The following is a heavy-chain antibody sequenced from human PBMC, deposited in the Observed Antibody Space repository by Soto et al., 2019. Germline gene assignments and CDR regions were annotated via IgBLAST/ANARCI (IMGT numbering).Heavy chain of an antibody. CDR1: GITFGSRA. CDR3: AKDAPPPPDKRITIFGVVIIGYFDY. Sequence: AGGSLRLSCVASGITFGSRAMSWVRQTPGEGLEWVSTITDTGGDSKYADSVRGRFTISRDNSKNTLYLQMNSLRAEDTAVYYCAKDAPPPPDKRITIFGVVIIGYFDYWGQGTLVTVSS. V-gene: IGHV3-23*01. J-gene: IGHJ4*02. D-gene: IGHD3-3*01. CDR2: ITDTGGDS.